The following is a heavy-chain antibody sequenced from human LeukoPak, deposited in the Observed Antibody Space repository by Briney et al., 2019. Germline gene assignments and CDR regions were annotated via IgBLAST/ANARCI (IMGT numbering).Heavy chain of an antibody. Sequence: GGSLRLSCAASGFTFSSYAMSWVRQAPGKGLEWVSAISGSGGSTYYADSVKGRFTISRDNSKNTLYLQMNSLGAEDTAVYYCAKTPGIAAAGTDYFDYWGQGTLVTVSS. D-gene: IGHD6-13*01. CDR2: ISGSGGST. V-gene: IGHV3-23*01. CDR3: AKTPGIAAAGTDYFDY. CDR1: GFTFSSYA. J-gene: IGHJ4*02.